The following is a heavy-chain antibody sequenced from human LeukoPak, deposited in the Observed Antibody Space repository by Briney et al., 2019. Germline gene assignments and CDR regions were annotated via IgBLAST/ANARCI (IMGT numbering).Heavy chain of an antibody. CDR3: VRDRITMVRGVRNWFDP. V-gene: IGHV3-33*01. CDR2: IWYDGSDE. J-gene: IGHJ5*02. CDR1: GFIFSTYG. D-gene: IGHD3-10*01. Sequence: GRSLRLSCAASGFIFSTYGMHWVRQAPGKGLEWVALIWYDGSDEHYADSVKGRFTISRDKSRNTLYLQMNSLRVEDTAVYYCVRDRITMVRGVRNWFDPWGQGTLVTVSS.